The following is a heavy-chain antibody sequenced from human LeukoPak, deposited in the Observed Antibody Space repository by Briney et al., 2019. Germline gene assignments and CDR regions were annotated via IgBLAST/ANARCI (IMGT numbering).Heavy chain of an antibody. CDR1: GFTFSSYA. V-gene: IGHV3-23*01. CDR2: ISGSGGST. D-gene: IGHD3-22*01. CDR3: STFAYYHDSSGTFDY. Sequence: GGSLRLSCAASGFTFSSYAMSWVRQAPGKGLEWVSAISGSGGSTYYADSVKGGFTTSRENSKNTLYLQINILRAENTAVYYCSTFAYYHDSSGTFDYWGEGTRVRVSS. J-gene: IGHJ4*02.